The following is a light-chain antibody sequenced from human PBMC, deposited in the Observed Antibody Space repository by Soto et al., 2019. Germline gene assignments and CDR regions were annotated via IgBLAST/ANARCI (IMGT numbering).Light chain of an antibody. CDR3: GAWESSLNPYV. CDR1: SFNIGNNY. J-gene: IGLJ1*01. Sequence: QPVLTQPPSVSAAPGQKVIISCSGSSFNIGNNYVSWYQQLPGTAPKLLIYDNNKRPPGIPDRFSGSKSGTSATLAITGLQTGDEADYYCGAWESSLNPYVFGTGTKLTVL. CDR2: DNN. V-gene: IGLV1-51*01.